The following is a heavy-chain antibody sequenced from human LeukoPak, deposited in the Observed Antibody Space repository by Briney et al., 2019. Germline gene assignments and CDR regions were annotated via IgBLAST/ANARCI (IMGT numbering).Heavy chain of an antibody. CDR3: AKGGQDYDFWRFDL. V-gene: IGHV3-23*01. CDR2: ISDTGGRT. D-gene: IGHD3-3*01. CDR1: GFTFSDSA. Sequence: PGGPLRLSCAASGFTFSDSAVSWVRQAPGEGLEWVSSISDTGGRTYYADSVKGRFAISRDNSRNTVFLQKNSLRAGDTAIYYCAKGGQDYDFWRFDLWGQGILVAVSS. J-gene: IGHJ5*02.